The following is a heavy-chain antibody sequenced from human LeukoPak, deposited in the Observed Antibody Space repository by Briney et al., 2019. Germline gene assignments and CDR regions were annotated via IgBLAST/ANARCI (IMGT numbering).Heavy chain of an antibody. CDR1: GGSISSYY. Sequence: PSETLSLTCTVSGGSISSYYWSWIRQPPGKGLEWIGYIYYSGSTNYNPSLKSRVTISVDTSKNQFSLKLSSVTAADTAVYYCARRVGASLDYWDQGTLVTVSS. CDR2: IYYSGST. V-gene: IGHV4-59*08. D-gene: IGHD1-26*01. CDR3: ARRVGASLDY. J-gene: IGHJ4*02.